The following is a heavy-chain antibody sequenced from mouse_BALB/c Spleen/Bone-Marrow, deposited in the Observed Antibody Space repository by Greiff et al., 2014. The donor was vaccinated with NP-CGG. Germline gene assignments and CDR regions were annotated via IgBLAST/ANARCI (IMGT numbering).Heavy chain of an antibody. CDR1: GYTFNSYW. J-gene: IGHJ4*01. Sequence: VQLQQSGTVLARPGASVKMSCKASGYTFNSYWMHWVKQRPGQGLEWIGAIYPGNSDTSYNQKFKGKAKLTAVTSTSTAYMELSSLTNEDAAVYYCTRVLYGSSVYYAMDYWGQGTSVTVSS. CDR2: IYPGNSDT. V-gene: IGHV1-5*01. CDR3: TRVLYGSSVYYAMDY. D-gene: IGHD1-1*01.